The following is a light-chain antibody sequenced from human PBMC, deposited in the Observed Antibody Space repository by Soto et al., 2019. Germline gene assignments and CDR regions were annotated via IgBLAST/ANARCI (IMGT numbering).Light chain of an antibody. Sequence: ESVLTQSPGTLSLSPGERATLSCRASQSVSSSYLAWYQQKPGQAPRLLIYGASSRATGIPDRFSGSGCATDFTLTISRLEPEDFAVYYCQQYGSSLTWTFGQGTKVEIK. CDR3: QQYGSSLTWT. J-gene: IGKJ1*01. CDR1: QSVSSSY. CDR2: GAS. V-gene: IGKV3-20*01.